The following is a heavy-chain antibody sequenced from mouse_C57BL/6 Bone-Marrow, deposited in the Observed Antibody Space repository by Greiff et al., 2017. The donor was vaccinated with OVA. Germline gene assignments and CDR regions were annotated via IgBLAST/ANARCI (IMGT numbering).Heavy chain of an antibody. Sequence: VKLVESGPELVKPGASVKISCKASGYSFTSYYIHWVKQRPGQGLEWIGWIYPGSGNTKYNEKFKGKATLTADTSSSTAYMQLSSLTSEDSAVYYCASRLPDYWGQGTTLTVSS. V-gene: IGHV1-66*01. CDR2: IYPGSGNT. CDR1: GYSFTSYY. CDR3: ASRLPDY. J-gene: IGHJ2*01.